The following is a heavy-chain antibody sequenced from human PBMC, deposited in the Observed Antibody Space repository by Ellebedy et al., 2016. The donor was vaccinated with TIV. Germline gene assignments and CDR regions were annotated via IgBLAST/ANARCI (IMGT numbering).Heavy chain of an antibody. D-gene: IGHD3-3*01. CDR2: MNPNSGNT. J-gene: IGHJ4*02. Sequence: ASVKVSXXASGYTFTNYDINWVRQATGQGLEWMGWMNPNSGNTGYAQKFQGRVTMTRNTSISTAYMELSSLRSEDTAVYYCARGGGRGSITIFGVVIIFWGQGTLVTVSS. CDR3: ARGGGRGSITIFGVVIIF. CDR1: GYTFTNYD. V-gene: IGHV1-8*01.